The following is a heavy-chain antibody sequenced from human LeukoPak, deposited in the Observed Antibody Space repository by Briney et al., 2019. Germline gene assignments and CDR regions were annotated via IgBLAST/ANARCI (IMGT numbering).Heavy chain of an antibody. V-gene: IGHV3-33*07. CDR1: GASITSNH. CDR3: SRDPFISLGITMIVGQSMDV. Sequence: PSGTLSLTCAVSGASITSNHWWSWARQAPGEGLEWVAVIWYDGSNKYYAVSVKGRFTISRDNSKNTLYLQMNSLRAEDTAVYYCSRDPFISLGITMIVGQSMDVWGQGTTVTVSS. D-gene: IGHD3-22*01. J-gene: IGHJ6*02. CDR2: IWYDGSNK.